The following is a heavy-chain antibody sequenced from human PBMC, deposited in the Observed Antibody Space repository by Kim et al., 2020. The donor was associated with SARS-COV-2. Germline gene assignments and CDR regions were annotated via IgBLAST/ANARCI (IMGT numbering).Heavy chain of an antibody. J-gene: IGHJ4*01. D-gene: IGHD6-19*01. CDR3: ASHALAVAGLLFDY. CDR1: GGSISSSSYY. Sequence: SESLSLTCTVSGGSISSSSYYWGWIRQPPGKGLEWIGSIYYSGSTYYNPSLKSRVTISVDTSKNQFSLKLSSVTAADTAVYYCASHALAVAGLLFDYWG. CDR2: IYYSGST. V-gene: IGHV4-39*01.